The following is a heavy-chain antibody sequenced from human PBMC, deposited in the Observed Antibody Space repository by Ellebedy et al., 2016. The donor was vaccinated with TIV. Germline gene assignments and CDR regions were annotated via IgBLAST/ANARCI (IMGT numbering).Heavy chain of an antibody. D-gene: IGHD1-14*01. V-gene: IGHV3-21*01. CDR3: ARDHHIRVLPLNWFDP. J-gene: IGHJ5*02. CDR1: GFTFSSYS. CDR2: ISSSSSYI. Sequence: GESLKISCAASGFTFSSYSMNWVRQAPGKGLEWVSSISSSSSYIYYADSVKGRFTISRDNSKNTLYLQMNSLRAEDTAVYYCARDHHIRVLPLNWFDPWGQGTLVTVSS.